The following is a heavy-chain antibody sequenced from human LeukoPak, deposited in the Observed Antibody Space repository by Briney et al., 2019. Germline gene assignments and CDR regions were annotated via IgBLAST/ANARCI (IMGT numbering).Heavy chain of an antibody. J-gene: IGHJ5*02. Sequence: SVKVSCKASGGTFSSYAISWVRQAPRQGLEWMGGIIPIFGTANYAQKFQGRVTITADESTSTAYMELSSLRSEDTAVYYCARRFLDRNWFDPWGQGTLVTVSS. CDR3: ARRFLDRNWFDP. CDR1: GGTFSSYA. CDR2: IIPIFGTA. D-gene: IGHD3/OR15-3a*01. V-gene: IGHV1-69*13.